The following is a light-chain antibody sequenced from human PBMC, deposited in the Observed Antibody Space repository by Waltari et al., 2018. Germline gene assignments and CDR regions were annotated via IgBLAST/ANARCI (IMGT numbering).Light chain of an antibody. J-gene: IGKJ4*01. Sequence: IQMTQSPSTLSASVGDRFTITRRASQSISNWLAWYQQKPGKAPKLLIYKASTLESGVPSRFSGSGSGTEFTLTISSLQPDDFATYYCQQYNSYSLLSFGGGTKVEIK. CDR1: QSISNW. V-gene: IGKV1-5*03. CDR2: KAS. CDR3: QQYNSYSLLS.